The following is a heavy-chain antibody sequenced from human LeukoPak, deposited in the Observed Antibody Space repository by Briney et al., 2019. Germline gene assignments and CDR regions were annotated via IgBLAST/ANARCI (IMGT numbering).Heavy chain of an antibody. CDR3: ARIEAAGYHMDV. CDR1: GFTFSDSY. D-gene: IGHD6-13*01. CDR2: ISGGGSVI. J-gene: IGHJ6*03. V-gene: IGHV3-11*04. Sequence: GGSLRLSCAVSGFTFSDSYMTWIRQAPGKGLEWVSFISGGGSVIYYADSVRGRFTISRDYAMNSLSLQVNSLRAEDTAVYYCARIEAAGYHMDVWGKGTTVTVSS.